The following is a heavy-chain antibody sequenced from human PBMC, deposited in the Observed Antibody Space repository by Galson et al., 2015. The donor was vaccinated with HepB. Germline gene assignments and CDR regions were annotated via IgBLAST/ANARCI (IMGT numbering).Heavy chain of an antibody. V-gene: IGHV3-66*01. D-gene: IGHD3-3*01. CDR1: GFTVSSNY. J-gene: IGHJ4*02. Sequence: SLRLSCAASGFTVSSNYMSWVRQAPGKGLEWVSVIYSGGSTYYADSVKGRFTISRDNSKNTLYLQMNSLRAEDTAVYYCARAARLYYDFWSGYLDYWGQGTLVTVSS. CDR2: IYSGGST. CDR3: ARAARLYYDFWSGYLDY.